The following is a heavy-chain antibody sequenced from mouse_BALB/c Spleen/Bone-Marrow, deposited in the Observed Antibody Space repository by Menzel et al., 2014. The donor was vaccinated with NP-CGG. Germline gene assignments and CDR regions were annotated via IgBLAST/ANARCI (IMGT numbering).Heavy chain of an antibody. J-gene: IGHJ3*01. CDR2: INPNNGDT. Sequence: EVQLQQSGPELVKPGASVKIPCKASGYTFTDYNMDWVKQSHGKSLEWIGNINPNNGDTSYNQKFRGKATLTVDKSSSTASMELRSLTSEDTAVYYCARTGYYTLFVYWGQGTLVTVSA. CDR1: GYTFTDYN. CDR3: ARTGYYTLFVY. D-gene: IGHD2-3*01. V-gene: IGHV1-18*01.